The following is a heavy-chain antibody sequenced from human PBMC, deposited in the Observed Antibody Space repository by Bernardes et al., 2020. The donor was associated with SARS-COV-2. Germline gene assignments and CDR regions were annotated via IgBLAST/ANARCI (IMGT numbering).Heavy chain of an antibody. V-gene: IGHV4-39*01. CDR1: GGSISSSTYY. D-gene: IGHD2-21*02. CDR2: FYGSGTT. CDR3: VGSSCGVDCYIGGLRSWDYGIDV. Sequence: SETLSLTCTVSGGSISSSTYYWGWIRQSPGKGLEWIGSFYGSGTTYYNPSLQGRITKSVDTSKNQFSLRLSSVTAADTAVYYCVGSSCGVDCYIGGLRSWDYGIDVWGLGTTGTVS. J-gene: IGHJ6*02.